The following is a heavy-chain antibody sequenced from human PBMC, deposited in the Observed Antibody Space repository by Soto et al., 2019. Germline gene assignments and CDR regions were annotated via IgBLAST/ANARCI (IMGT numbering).Heavy chain of an antibody. CDR3: ASTLIVVVPADRIYGMDV. Sequence: QVRLVQSGAEVKKPGASVKVSCKASGYTFTSYAMHWVRQAPGQRLEWMGWINAGNGNTKYSQKFQGRVTITRVTPASTGYMDLSSLRSKDTAVYSGASTLIVVVPADRIYGMDVWGQGTTVTVSS. D-gene: IGHD2-2*01. J-gene: IGHJ6*01. CDR2: INAGNGNT. V-gene: IGHV1-3*01. CDR1: GYTFTSYA.